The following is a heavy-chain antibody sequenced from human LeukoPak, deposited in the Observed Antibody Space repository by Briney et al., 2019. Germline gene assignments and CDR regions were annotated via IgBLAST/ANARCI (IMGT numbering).Heavy chain of an antibody. J-gene: IGHJ4*02. D-gene: IGHD1-26*01. CDR2: IYYSGST. CDR3: ARLVGATPKKFDY. CDR1: GGSISSYY. V-gene: IGHV4-59*05. Sequence: PSETLSLTCTVSGGSISSYYWSWIRQPPGKGLEWIGSIYYSGSTYYNPSLKSRVTISVDTSKNQFSLKLSSVTAADTAVYYCARLVGATPKKFDYWGQGTLVTVPS.